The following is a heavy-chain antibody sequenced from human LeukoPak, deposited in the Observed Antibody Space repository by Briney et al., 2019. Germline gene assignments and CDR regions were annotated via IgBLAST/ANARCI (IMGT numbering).Heavy chain of an antibody. Sequence: ASVKVSCKASGGTFSSYAISWVRQAPGQGLEWMGWISAYNGNTNYAQKLQGRVTMTTDTSTSTAYMELRSLRSDDTAVYYCARDRAVVGYDILTGQDADAFDIWGQGTMVTVSS. CDR1: GGTFSSYA. V-gene: IGHV1-18*01. CDR3: ARDRAVVGYDILTGQDADAFDI. J-gene: IGHJ3*02. D-gene: IGHD3-9*01. CDR2: ISAYNGNT.